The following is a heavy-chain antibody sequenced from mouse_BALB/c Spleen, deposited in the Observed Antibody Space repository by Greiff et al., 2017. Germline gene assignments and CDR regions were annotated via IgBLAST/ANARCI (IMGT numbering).Heavy chain of an antibody. Sequence: EVKVEESGPGLVKPSQSLSLTCTVTGYSITSDYAWNWIRQFPGNKLEWMGYISYSGSTSYNPSLKSRISITRDTSKNQFFLQLNSVTTEDTATYYCARGDSSGYFAYWGQGTLVTVSA. CDR1: GYSITSDYA. CDR2: ISYSGST. J-gene: IGHJ3*01. D-gene: IGHD3-2*01. CDR3: ARGDSSGYFAY. V-gene: IGHV3-2*02.